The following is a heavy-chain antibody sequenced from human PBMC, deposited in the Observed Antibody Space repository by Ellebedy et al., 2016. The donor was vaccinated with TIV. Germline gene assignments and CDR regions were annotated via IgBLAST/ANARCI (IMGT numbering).Heavy chain of an antibody. D-gene: IGHD3-16*01. V-gene: IGHV3-21*01. Sequence: GESLKISXAASGFTFSSYSMNWVRQAPGKGLEWVSSISSSSSYIYYADSVKGRFTISRDNAKNSLYLQMNSLRAEDTAVYYCAKCGGMPGRQSLYNWFDPWGQGTLVTVSS. CDR2: ISSSSSYI. CDR1: GFTFSSYS. J-gene: IGHJ5*02. CDR3: AKCGGMPGRQSLYNWFDP.